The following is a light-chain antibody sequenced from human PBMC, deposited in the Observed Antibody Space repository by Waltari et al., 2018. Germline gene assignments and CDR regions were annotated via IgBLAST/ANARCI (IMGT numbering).Light chain of an antibody. CDR3: QAWDTTTAV. Sequence: SFELSQPPSVSVSPGQTATIPCSGDNLGAKHVCWYLQRPGQSPVLVLYQDNKRPSGIPERFSGSNSGNTATLTVSGTQAVDEADYYCQAWDTTTAVFGGGTKLTVL. CDR2: QDN. V-gene: IGLV3-1*01. J-gene: IGLJ2*01. CDR1: NLGAKH.